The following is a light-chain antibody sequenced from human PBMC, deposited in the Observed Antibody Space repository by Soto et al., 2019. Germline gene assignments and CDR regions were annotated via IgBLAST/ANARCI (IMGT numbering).Light chain of an antibody. J-gene: IGKJ1*01. V-gene: IGKV3-15*01. CDR2: RAS. CDR1: QTIYSN. Sequence: IVMTQSPATLSVSPGERATLSCRAGQTIYSNVAWYQQRPGQAPRLLIYRASTRATGVPARFSGSGSGTEFTLTISGLQSEDFALYYCQQYQNLWTVGKGTKVDI. CDR3: QQYQNLWT.